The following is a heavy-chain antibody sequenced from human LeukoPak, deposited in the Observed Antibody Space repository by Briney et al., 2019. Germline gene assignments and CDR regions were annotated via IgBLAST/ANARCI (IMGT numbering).Heavy chain of an antibody. CDR3: ARERITMVRGVIMGDYFDY. D-gene: IGHD3-10*01. V-gene: IGHV3-66*01. CDR1: GFTFSSYA. Sequence: GGSLRLSCAASGFTFSSYAMSWVRQAPGKGLEWVSVIYSGGSTYYADSVKGRFTISRDNSKNTLYLQMNSLRAEDTAVYYCARERITMVRGVIMGDYFDYWGQGTLVTVSS. J-gene: IGHJ4*02. CDR2: IYSGGST.